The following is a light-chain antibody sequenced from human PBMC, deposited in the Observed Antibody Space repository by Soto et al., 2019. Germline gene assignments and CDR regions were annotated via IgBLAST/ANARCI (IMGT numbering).Light chain of an antibody. CDR1: SSNIGAGYD. CDR2: GNS. CDR3: QSYDSSLSGYV. Sequence: QSVLTQPPSVSGVPGQRVTISCTGSSSNIGAGYDVHWYQQLPGTAPKLLIYGNSNRPSGVPDRFSGSKSGTSASLAITRLQAEDEADYYCQSYDSSLSGYVCGSGTKVTVL. J-gene: IGLJ1*01. V-gene: IGLV1-40*01.